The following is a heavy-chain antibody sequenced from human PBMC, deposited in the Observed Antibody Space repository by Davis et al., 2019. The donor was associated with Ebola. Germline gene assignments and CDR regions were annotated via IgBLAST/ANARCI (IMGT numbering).Heavy chain of an antibody. V-gene: IGHV3-53*05. CDR3: ARDGHIAAATDLYYYYYGMDV. CDR1: GFTVSSNY. CDR2: LYSGGST. D-gene: IGHD6-13*01. Sequence: GGSLRLSCAASGFTVSSNYMNWVRQAPGKGLEWVSVLYSGGSTYYADSVKGRFTISRDNSKNTLYLQMNSLRAEDTAVYYCARDGHIAAATDLYYYYYGMDVWGQGTTVTVSS. J-gene: IGHJ6*02.